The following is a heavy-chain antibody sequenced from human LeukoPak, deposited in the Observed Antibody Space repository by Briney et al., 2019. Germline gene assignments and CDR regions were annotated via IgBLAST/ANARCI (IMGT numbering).Heavy chain of an antibody. D-gene: IGHD3-16*01. CDR1: GYSFTSYW. CDR2: IYPGDSDT. CDR3: ARHSKGPSYYYNMDV. V-gene: IGHV5-51*01. J-gene: IGHJ6*02. Sequence: GGSLKISCKGSGYSFTSYWIGWVRQMPGKGLEWMGIIYPGDSDTRYSPSFQGQVTISADKSISTAYLQWSSLKASDTAIYYCARHSKGPSYYYNMDVWGQGTTVTVSS.